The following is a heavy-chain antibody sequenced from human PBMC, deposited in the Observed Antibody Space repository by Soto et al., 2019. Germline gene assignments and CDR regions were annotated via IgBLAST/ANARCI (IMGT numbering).Heavy chain of an antibody. CDR3: ARAKYKLIAAAGQNYFDY. J-gene: IGHJ4*02. D-gene: IGHD6-13*01. Sequence: ASVKVSCKASGYTFTSYGISWVRQAPGQGLEWMGWISAYNGNTNYAQKLQGRVTMTTDTSTSTAYMELRSLRSDDTAVYYCARAKYKLIAAAGQNYFDYWGQGTLVTVSS. CDR2: ISAYNGNT. V-gene: IGHV1-18*01. CDR1: GYTFTSYG.